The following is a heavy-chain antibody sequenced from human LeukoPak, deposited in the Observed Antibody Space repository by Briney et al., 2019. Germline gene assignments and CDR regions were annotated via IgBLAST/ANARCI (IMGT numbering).Heavy chain of an antibody. V-gene: IGHV3-64*02. CDR3: ARARPSQWYFDL. Sequence: PGGSLRLSCAASGFTFSNYPMQWVRQAPGKGLEYVSAISSNGITYYADSVKGRFTISRDNSKNTLYLQMGSLRAEDMAVYYCARARPSQWYFDLWGRGTLVTVSS. CDR1: GFTFSNYP. J-gene: IGHJ2*01. CDR2: ISSNGIT.